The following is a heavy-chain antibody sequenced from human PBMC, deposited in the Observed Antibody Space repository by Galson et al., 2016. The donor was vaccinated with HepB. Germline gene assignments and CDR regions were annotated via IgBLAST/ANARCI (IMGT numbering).Heavy chain of an antibody. CDR2: ISYTNSDR. D-gene: IGHD1-14*01. V-gene: IGHV3-11*06. Sequence: SLRLSCAASGFIFSNYYMTWIRQAPGKGLEWVSFISYTNSDRHYADSVKGRFTVSRDNAKKSLYLQMNSLRAEDTAVYYCARIGSLHRLDPWGQGTLVTVSS. CDR1: GFIFSNYY. J-gene: IGHJ5*02. CDR3: ARIGSLHRLDP.